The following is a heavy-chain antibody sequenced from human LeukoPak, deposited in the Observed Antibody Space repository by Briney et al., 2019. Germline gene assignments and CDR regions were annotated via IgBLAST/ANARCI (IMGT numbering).Heavy chain of an antibody. CDR3: ARGQRMATIRGNAFDI. J-gene: IGHJ3*02. Sequence: SQTLSLTCTVSGGSISSGGYSWSWIRQHPGKGLEWIGYIYYSGSTYYNPSLKSRVTISVDTSKNQFSLKLSSVTAADTAVYYCARGQRMATIRGNAFDIWGQGTMVTVSS. D-gene: IGHD5-24*01. CDR1: GGSISSGGYS. CDR2: IYYSGST. V-gene: IGHV4-31*03.